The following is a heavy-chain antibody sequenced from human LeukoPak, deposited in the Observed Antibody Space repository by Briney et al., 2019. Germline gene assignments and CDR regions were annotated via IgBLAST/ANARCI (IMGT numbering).Heavy chain of an antibody. CDR1: GYSFTNYW. Sequence: PWESLKISCKGSGYSFTNYWIGCVRQMPGKGLEWMGIIYPGDSDTRYSPSFQGQVTISADKSVSTAYLQWSSLKASDTAIYFCATYAGTSSKYFQPWGQGTLVTVSS. V-gene: IGHV5-51*01. J-gene: IGHJ1*01. CDR3: ATYAGTSSKYFQP. D-gene: IGHD3-10*01. CDR2: IYPGDSDT.